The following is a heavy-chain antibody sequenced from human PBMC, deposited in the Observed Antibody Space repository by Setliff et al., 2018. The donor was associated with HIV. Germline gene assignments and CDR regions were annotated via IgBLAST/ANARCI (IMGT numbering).Heavy chain of an antibody. CDR1: GGSISNSRYY. V-gene: IGHV4-39*01. CDR2: IYYSGST. CDR3: ASRVYYYDSSGYLREEGFDP. Sequence: PSETLSLTCTVSGGSISNSRYYWSWIRQPPGKGLEWIGSIYYSGSTYYNPSLKSRATISVDTSKNQFSLKLSSVTAADAAVYYCASRVYYYDSSGYLREEGFDPWGQGTQVTVSS. J-gene: IGHJ5*02. D-gene: IGHD3-22*01.